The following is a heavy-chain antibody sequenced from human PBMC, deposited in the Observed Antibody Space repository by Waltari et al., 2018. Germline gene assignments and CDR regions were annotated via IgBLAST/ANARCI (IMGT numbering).Heavy chain of an antibody. J-gene: IGHJ6*02. Sequence: EVQLVQSGAEVKKPGESLKISCKGSGYSFTSYWIGWVRQMPGQGLEWMGIIYPGDSDTRYSPSFQGQVTISADKSISTAYLQWSSLKASDTAMYYCARPSGIAVADAYYYGMDVWGQGTTVTVSS. V-gene: IGHV5-51*01. CDR1: GYSFTSYW. CDR2: IYPGDSDT. CDR3: ARPSGIAVADAYYYGMDV. D-gene: IGHD6-19*01.